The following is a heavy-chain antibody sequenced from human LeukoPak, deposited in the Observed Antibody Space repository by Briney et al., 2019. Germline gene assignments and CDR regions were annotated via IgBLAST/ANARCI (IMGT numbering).Heavy chain of an antibody. CDR3: ARDQGTWGYGYNFDY. J-gene: IGHJ4*02. CDR1: GFTFSTFSSYS. Sequence: GGSLRLSCAASGFTFSTFSSYSMNWVRQAPGKGLEWVSSISSTSSYIYYADSVRGRFTISRDNAKNSLYLQMNSLRAEDTAVYYCARDQGTWGYGYNFDYWGQGTLVTVSS. V-gene: IGHV3-21*01. CDR2: ISSTSSYI. D-gene: IGHD3-16*01.